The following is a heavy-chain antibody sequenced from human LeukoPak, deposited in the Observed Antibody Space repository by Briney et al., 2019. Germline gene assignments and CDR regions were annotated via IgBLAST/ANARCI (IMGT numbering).Heavy chain of an antibody. V-gene: IGHV1-2*02. Sequence: GASVKVSCKASGYTFTGYYMHWVRQAPGQGLEWMGWINPNSGGTNYAQKFQGRVTMTRDTSISTAYMELSRLRSDDTVVYYCARVGELLGFGFDYWGQGTLATVSS. CDR3: ARVGELLGFGFDY. J-gene: IGHJ4*02. CDR1: GYTFTGYY. D-gene: IGHD1-26*01. CDR2: INPNSGGT.